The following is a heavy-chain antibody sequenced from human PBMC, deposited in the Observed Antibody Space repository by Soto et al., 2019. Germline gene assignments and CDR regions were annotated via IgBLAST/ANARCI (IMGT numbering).Heavy chain of an antibody. D-gene: IGHD6-13*01. Sequence: PGGSLRLSCAASGFTVSSNYMSWVRQAPGKGLEWVSVIYSGGSTYYADSVKGRFTISRHNSKNTLYLQMNSLRAEDTAVYYCARGGAGYHLTHFDYWGQGTLVTVSS. CDR3: ARGGAGYHLTHFDY. V-gene: IGHV3-53*04. J-gene: IGHJ4*02. CDR2: IYSGGST. CDR1: GFTVSSNY.